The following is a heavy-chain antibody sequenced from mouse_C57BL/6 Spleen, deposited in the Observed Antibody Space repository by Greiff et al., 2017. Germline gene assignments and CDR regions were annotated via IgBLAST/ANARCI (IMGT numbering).Heavy chain of an antibody. CDR2: IDPSDSYT. J-gene: IGHJ2*01. Sequence: QVQLQQPGAELVMPGASVKLSCKASGYTFTSYWMHWVKQRPGQGLEWIGEIDPSDSYTNYNQKFKGKSTLTVDKSSSTAYMQLSSLTSEDSAVYYCARGGQLRLFGCWGHGTTLTVSS. CDR3: ARGGQLRLFGC. V-gene: IGHV1-69*01. D-gene: IGHD3-2*02. CDR1: GYTFTSYW.